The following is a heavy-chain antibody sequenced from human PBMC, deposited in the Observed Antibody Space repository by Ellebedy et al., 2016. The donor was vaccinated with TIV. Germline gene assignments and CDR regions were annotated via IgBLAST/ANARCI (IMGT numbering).Heavy chain of an antibody. V-gene: IGHV3-7*01. CDR1: GFTFSSYW. D-gene: IGHD1-26*01. Sequence: GESLKISCVGSGFTFSSYWMSWVRQAPGKGLEWVAGIKQDGSAIHYMDSARGRFIISRDNAKNSMYLQMNNLRGEETGVYYCATQWELYGWGQGTTVTVSS. CDR3: ATQWELYG. J-gene: IGHJ4*02. CDR2: IKQDGSAI.